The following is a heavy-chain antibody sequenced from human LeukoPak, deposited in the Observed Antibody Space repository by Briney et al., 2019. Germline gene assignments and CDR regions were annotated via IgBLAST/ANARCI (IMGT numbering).Heavy chain of an antibody. CDR1: GXTFSSFG. D-gene: IGHD4-17*01. CDR2: IWYDASNK. V-gene: IGHV3-33*01. J-gene: IGHJ3*02. Sequence: SGGSLRLSCAASGXTFSSFGMHWVRQAPGKGLEWVAVIWYDASNKYYADSVKGRFTISRDNSKNTLYLQMNSLRAEDTAVYYCASLPDYGDYGDAFDIWGQGTMVTVSS. CDR3: ASLPDYGDYGDAFDI.